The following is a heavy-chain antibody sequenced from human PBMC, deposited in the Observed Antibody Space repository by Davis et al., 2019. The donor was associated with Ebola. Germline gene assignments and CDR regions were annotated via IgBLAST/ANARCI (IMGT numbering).Heavy chain of an antibody. CDR2: ISGSGGST. J-gene: IGHJ1*01. Sequence: GGSLRLSCAASGFTFSSYAMSWVRQAPGKGLEWVSAISGSGGSTYYADSVKGRFTISRDNSKNTLYLQMNSLRAEDTAVYYCAGTPGYSSSWYVVIEYFQHWGQGTLVTVSS. CDR3: AGTPGYSSSWYVVIEYFQH. V-gene: IGHV3-23*01. D-gene: IGHD6-13*01. CDR1: GFTFSSYA.